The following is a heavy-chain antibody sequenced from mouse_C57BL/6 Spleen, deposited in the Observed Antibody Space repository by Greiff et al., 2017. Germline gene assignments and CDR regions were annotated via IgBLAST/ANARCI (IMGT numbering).Heavy chain of an antibody. Sequence: QVQLQQPGAELVKPGASVKLSCKASGYTFTSYWMQWVKQRPGQGLEWIGEIDPSDSYTNYHQKFKGKATLTVDTSSSTAYMQLSSLTSEDSAVYYCARRGSSGYDDYWGQGTTLTVSS. CDR2: IDPSDSYT. CDR1: GYTFTSYW. J-gene: IGHJ2*01. V-gene: IGHV1-50*01. D-gene: IGHD3-2*02. CDR3: ARRGSSGYDDY.